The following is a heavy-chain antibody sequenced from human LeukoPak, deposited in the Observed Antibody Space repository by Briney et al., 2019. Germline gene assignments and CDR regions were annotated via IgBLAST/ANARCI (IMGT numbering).Heavy chain of an antibody. CDR2: ISSSGSTM. Sequence: PGGSLRLSCAASGFTVSSNYMSWVRQAPGKGLEWVSYISSSGSTMFYADSLKGRFTISRDNAKNSLYLQMNGLRAEDTAVYFCARDRSDYSIKYYYYYGMDVWGQGTTVTVSS. D-gene: IGHD3-16*01. J-gene: IGHJ6*02. CDR1: GFTVSSNY. CDR3: ARDRSDYSIKYYYYYGMDV. V-gene: IGHV3-11*04.